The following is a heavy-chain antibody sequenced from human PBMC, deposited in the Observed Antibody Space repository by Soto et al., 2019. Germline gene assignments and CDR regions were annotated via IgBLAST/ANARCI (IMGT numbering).Heavy chain of an antibody. V-gene: IGHV3-23*01. D-gene: IGHD3-3*01. CDR3: AKDRSIFEGMDV. CDR1: GFTFSSYA. J-gene: IGHJ6*02. Sequence: GGSLRLSCGASGFTFSSYAMTWVRQAPGKGLEWVSAISGSGGSTYYADSVKGRFTISRDNSKNTLYLQMNSLRAEDTAVYYCAKDRSIFEGMDVWGQGTTVTVSS. CDR2: ISGSGGST.